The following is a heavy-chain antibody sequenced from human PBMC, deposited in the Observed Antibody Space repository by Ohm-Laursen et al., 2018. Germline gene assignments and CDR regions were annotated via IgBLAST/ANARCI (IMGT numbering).Heavy chain of an antibody. D-gene: IGHD3-3*01. CDR3: ARGDFWSGYPVDCMDV. J-gene: IGHJ6*02. Sequence: GTLSLTCTVSGGPVSSGSYYWSWIRKPPGKGLEWIGYMYYRGSTNYNPSLKSRVTISVDTSKNQFSLKLSSVTAADTAVYYCARGDFWSGYPVDCMDVWGQGTPVTVSS. CDR1: GGPVSSGSYY. CDR2: MYYRGST. V-gene: IGHV4-61*01.